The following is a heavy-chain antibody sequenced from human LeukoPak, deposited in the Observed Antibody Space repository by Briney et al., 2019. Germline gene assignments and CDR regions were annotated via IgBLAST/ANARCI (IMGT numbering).Heavy chain of an antibody. Sequence: GGSLRLSCAASGFTFSSYEMNWVRQAPGKGLEWVSYIGSSARTIYYADSVKGRFTISRDNAKNSLYLQMNSLRAEDTAVYYCARDNSYSTDWFFDYWGQGTLVTVSS. CDR2: IGSSARTI. CDR1: GFTFSSYE. V-gene: IGHV3-48*03. CDR3: ARDNSYSTDWFFDY. J-gene: IGHJ4*02. D-gene: IGHD3-9*01.